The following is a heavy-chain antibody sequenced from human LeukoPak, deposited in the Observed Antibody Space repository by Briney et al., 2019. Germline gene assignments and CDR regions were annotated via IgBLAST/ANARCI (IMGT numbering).Heavy chain of an antibody. V-gene: IGHV3-23*01. Sequence: GGSLRLSCAASGFTFSSYAMSWVRQAPGKGLEWVSAISGSGGSTYYADSVKGRFTISRDNSKNTLYLLMNSLRAEDTAVYYCAKDLVHADIVVVPAASPLDYWGQGTLVTVSS. D-gene: IGHD2-2*01. J-gene: IGHJ4*02. CDR2: ISGSGGST. CDR3: AKDLVHADIVVVPAASPLDY. CDR1: GFTFSSYA.